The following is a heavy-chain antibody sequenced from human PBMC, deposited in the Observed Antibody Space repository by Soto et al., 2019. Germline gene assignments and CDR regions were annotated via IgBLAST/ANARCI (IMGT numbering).Heavy chain of an antibody. Sequence: QVQLVESEGGVVQPGRSLRLSCAASGFTFSSYGMHWVRQAPGKGLEWVAVIWYDGSNKYYADSVKGRFTISRDNSKNTLYLQMNSLRAEDTAVYYCARDHSSGWAAYYYYGMDVWGQGTTVTVSS. CDR3: ARDHSSGWAAYYYYGMDV. V-gene: IGHV3-33*01. J-gene: IGHJ6*02. CDR1: GFTFSSYG. D-gene: IGHD6-19*01. CDR2: IWYDGSNK.